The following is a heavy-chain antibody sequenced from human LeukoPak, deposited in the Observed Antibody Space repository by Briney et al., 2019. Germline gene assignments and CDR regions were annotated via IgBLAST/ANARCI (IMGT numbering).Heavy chain of an antibody. D-gene: IGHD4-17*01. CDR2: IYSGGST. J-gene: IGHJ4*02. V-gene: IGHV3-53*01. CDR3: AAHYGFYFDY. Sequence: GGSLRLSCAASGFTFNTKYMSWVRQAPGKGLEWVSVIYSGGSTYYANSVKGRFIISRDNSKNTLYLQMNSLRVEDTAVYHCAAHYGFYFDYWGQGTLVIVSS. CDR1: GFTFNTKY.